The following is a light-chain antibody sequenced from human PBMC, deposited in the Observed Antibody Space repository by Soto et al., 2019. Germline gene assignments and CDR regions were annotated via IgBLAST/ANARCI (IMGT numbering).Light chain of an antibody. V-gene: IGLV2-14*01. CDR2: EVS. CDR3: SSYTISSTLDWV. CDR1: SSDVGGYNY. J-gene: IGLJ3*02. Sequence: QSVLTQPASVSGSPGQSITISCTGTSSDVGGYNYVSWYQKHPGKAPKLMIYEVSNRTSGVSNRFSVSKSGNTASLTSSGLQAEDEADYYCSSYTISSTLDWVFGGGIKLTVL.